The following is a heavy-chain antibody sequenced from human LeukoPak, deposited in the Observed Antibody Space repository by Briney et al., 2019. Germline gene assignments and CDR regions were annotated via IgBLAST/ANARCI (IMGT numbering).Heavy chain of an antibody. J-gene: IGHJ4*02. CDR2: ISAYNGNT. Sequence: ASVKVSCKASGYTFTSYGISWVRQAPGQGLEWMGCISAYNGNTNYAQKLQGRVTMTTDTSTSTAYMEPRSLRSDDTAVYYCARGVNPIAVVDYFDYWGQGTLVTVSS. CDR1: GYTFTSYG. V-gene: IGHV1-18*01. CDR3: ARGVNPIAVVDYFDY. D-gene: IGHD3-22*01.